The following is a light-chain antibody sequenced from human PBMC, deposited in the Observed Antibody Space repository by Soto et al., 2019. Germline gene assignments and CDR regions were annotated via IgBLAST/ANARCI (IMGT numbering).Light chain of an antibody. CDR1: SSNIGAGYD. V-gene: IGLV1-40*01. J-gene: IGLJ2*01. CDR2: GNT. CDR3: QSYDSSLSGSGV. Sequence: QSVLTQPPSVSGAPGQRVTISCTGSSSNIGAGYDVHWYQQSPGKAPKLLISGNTDRPSGVPDRFSGSKSGTSASLAITGLQAEDEADYYCQSYDSSLSGSGVFGGGTQLTVL.